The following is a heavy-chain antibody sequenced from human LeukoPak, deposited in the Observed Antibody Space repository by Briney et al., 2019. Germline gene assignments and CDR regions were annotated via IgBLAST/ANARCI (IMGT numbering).Heavy chain of an antibody. Sequence: SGTLSLTCTVSGGSISSYYWSWIRQPPGKGLEWIGYIYYSGSTNYNPSLKSRVTISVDTSKNQFSLKLSSVTAADTAVYYCARGEYSNSSLLYYYYYMDVWGKGTTVTVSS. J-gene: IGHJ6*03. D-gene: IGHD6-6*01. CDR2: IYYSGST. CDR3: ARGEYSNSSLLYYYYYMDV. CDR1: GGSISSYY. V-gene: IGHV4-59*08.